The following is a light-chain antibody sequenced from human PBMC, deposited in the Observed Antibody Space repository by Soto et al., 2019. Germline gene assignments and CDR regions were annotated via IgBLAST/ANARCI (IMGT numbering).Light chain of an antibody. Sequence: DIQMTQSPSTLSASVEARVTITCRASQSISSWLAWYQQKPGKAPKLRIHKASILRSGVPSRFSGSGSGTEFTLTISSLQPDDFATYYCQQYNTYSGTFGQGTKVEIK. CDR3: QQYNTYSGT. V-gene: IGKV1-5*03. J-gene: IGKJ1*01. CDR2: KAS. CDR1: QSISSW.